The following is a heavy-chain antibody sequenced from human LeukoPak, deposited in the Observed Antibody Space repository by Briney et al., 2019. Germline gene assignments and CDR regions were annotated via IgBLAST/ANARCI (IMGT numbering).Heavy chain of an antibody. CDR3: AREPSLYRSRNYYYSGMDV. Sequence: GGSLRLSCAASGFIISSYEMNWVRQAPGKGLXXXXXXXXXGYTIYYADSVKGRFTISRDNAKNSLYLQMNSLRAEDTAVYYCAREPSLYRSRNYYYSGMDVWGQGTTVTVSS. V-gene: IGHV3-48*03. D-gene: IGHD6-13*01. CDR1: GFIISSYE. CDR2: XXXXGYTI. J-gene: IGHJ6*02.